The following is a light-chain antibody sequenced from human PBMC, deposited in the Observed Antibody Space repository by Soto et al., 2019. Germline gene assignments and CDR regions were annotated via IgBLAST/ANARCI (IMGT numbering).Light chain of an antibody. CDR3: QQYGSPPQT. J-gene: IGKJ2*01. CDR1: QSLSSTY. CDR2: GAS. V-gene: IGKV3-20*01. Sequence: EIVLTQSPGTLSLSPGERATLSCRASQSLSSTYLGWHQQKPGQAPRLLIYGASRRATAIPDRFSGSGSGTDFTLTISRLEPEDFAVYYCQQYGSPPQTFGQGTKLEIK.